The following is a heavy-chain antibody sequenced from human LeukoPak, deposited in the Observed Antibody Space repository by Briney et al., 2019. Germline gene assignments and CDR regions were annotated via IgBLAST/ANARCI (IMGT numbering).Heavy chain of an antibody. CDR2: IYYSGST. D-gene: IGHD2-2*01. Sequence: PSETLSLTCTVSGGSISSYYWSWIRQPPWKGLEWIGYIYYSGSTNYNPSLKSRVTISVDTSKNQFSLKLSSVTAADTAVYYCARVKAAIRCSSTSCYAGRGWFDPWGQGTLVTVSS. CDR1: GGSISSYY. CDR3: ARVKAAIRCSSTSCYAGRGWFDP. V-gene: IGHV4-59*01. J-gene: IGHJ5*02.